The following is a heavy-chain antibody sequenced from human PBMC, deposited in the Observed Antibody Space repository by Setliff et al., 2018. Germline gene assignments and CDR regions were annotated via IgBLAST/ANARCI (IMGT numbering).Heavy chain of an antibody. CDR2: VNSDGSST. J-gene: IGHJ3*01. V-gene: IGHV3-74*01. Sequence: GGSLRLSCAASGFAFASYNMIWVRQAPGKGLMWVSRVNSDGSSTSYADSVKGRFTISRDNAKNTLYLQMNSLRAEDTAVYYCARVVMGAIRAFDVWGQGTMVTVSS. CDR1: GFAFASYN. D-gene: IGHD2-2*02. CDR3: ARVVMGAIRAFDV.